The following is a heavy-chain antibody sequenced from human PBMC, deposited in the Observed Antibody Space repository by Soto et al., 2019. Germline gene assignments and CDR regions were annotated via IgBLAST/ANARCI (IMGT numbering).Heavy chain of an antibody. D-gene: IGHD4-17*01. Sequence: GGSLRLSCTASGFTFGDYAMSWFRQAPGKGLEWVGFIRSKAYGGTTEYAASVKGRFTISRDDSKSIAYLQMNSLKTEDTAVYYCTPVSSYGDRPNWFDPWGQGTLVTVSS. CDR1: GFTFGDYA. V-gene: IGHV3-49*03. J-gene: IGHJ5*02. CDR2: IRSKAYGGTT. CDR3: TPVSSYGDRPNWFDP.